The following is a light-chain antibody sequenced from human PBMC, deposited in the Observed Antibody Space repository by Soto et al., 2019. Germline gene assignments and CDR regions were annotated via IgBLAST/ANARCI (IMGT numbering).Light chain of an antibody. Sequence: QAVVTQPPSASGTPGQRVTISCSGSSSNIGTHTVSWYQQLPGTAPRLLIYTNTQRPSAVPDRFSASKSGTSASLAISGLQSEDEADYYCASWDDSLNGHGVFGGGTKLTVL. CDR1: SSNIGTHT. J-gene: IGLJ3*02. CDR3: ASWDDSLNGHGV. V-gene: IGLV1-44*01. CDR2: TNT.